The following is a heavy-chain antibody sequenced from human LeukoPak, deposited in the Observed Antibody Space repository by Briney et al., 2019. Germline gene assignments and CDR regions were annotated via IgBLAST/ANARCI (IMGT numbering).Heavy chain of an antibody. J-gene: IGHJ6*02. CDR2: ISYDGSNK. CDR3: TKDSSSGSSYYFHGMDV. CDR1: GFTFSAYG. Sequence: GGPLRLSCAASGFTFSAYGIHWVRQAPGKGLEWVAVISYDGSNKYYVDSVKGRFTISRDNSKNTLYLQMNSLRAEDTALYYCTKDSSSGSSYYFHGMDVWGQGTTVTVS. D-gene: IGHD3-10*01. V-gene: IGHV3-30*18.